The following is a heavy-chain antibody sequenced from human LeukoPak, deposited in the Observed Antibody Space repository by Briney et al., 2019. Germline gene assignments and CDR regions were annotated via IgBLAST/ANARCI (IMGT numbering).Heavy chain of an antibody. CDR2: IWYDGSNK. V-gene: IGHV3-33*01. CDR3: ARDSGSYYVEFDY. J-gene: IGHJ4*02. D-gene: IGHD1-26*01. CDR1: GFTFSSYG. Sequence: GRSLRLSCAASGFTFSSYGMHWVRQAPGKGLEWVVVIWYDGSNKYYADSVKGRFTISRDNSKNTLYLQMNSLRAEDTAVYYCARDSGSYYVEFDYWGQGTLVTVSS.